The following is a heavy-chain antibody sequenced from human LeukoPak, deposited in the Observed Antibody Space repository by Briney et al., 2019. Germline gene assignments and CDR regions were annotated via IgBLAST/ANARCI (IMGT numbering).Heavy chain of an antibody. V-gene: IGHV3-30*18. CDR2: ISYDGSNK. D-gene: IGHD3-10*01. J-gene: IGHJ4*02. CDR3: AKTSGITMVRGVSYYFDY. Sequence: GGSLRLSCAASGFTFSSYGMHWVRQAPGKGLEWVAVISYDGSNKYYADSVKGRLTISRDNSKNTLYLQMNSLRAEDTAVYYCAKTSGITMVRGVSYYFDYWGQGTLVTVSS. CDR1: GFTFSSYG.